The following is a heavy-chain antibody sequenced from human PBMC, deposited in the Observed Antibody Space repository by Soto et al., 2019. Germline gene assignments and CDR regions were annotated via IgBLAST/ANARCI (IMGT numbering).Heavy chain of an antibody. D-gene: IGHD3-3*01. J-gene: IGHJ4*02. CDR2: IWYDGSNK. Sequence: PGGSLRLSCAASGFTFSSYGMHWVRQAPGKGLEWVAVIWYDGSNKYYADSVKGRFTISRDNSKNTLYLQMNSLRAEDTAVYYCAKGLRFLEWFPEGFDYWGQGTLVTVSS. CDR3: AKGLRFLEWFPEGFDY. CDR1: GFTFSSYG. V-gene: IGHV3-33*06.